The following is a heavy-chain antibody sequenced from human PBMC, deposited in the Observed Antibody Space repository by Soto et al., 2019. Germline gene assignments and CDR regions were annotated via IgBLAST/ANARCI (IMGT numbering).Heavy chain of an antibody. J-gene: IGHJ4*02. CDR3: ARHRRYSYDSSGYLDF. CDR2: IDPSDSDT. CDR1: GYRFPIYW. V-gene: IGHV5-10-1*01. Sequence: PGESVKISCKGSGYRFPIYWNSLVLPMPGKGLEWMGRIDPSDSDTNYSPSFQGHVTISADKSISTAYLQWSSLKASDTAMYYCARHRRYSYDSSGYLDFWGQGTLVTVSS. D-gene: IGHD3-22*01.